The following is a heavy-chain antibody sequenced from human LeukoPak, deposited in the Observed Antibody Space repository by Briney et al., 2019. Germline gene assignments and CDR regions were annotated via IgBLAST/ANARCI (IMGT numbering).Heavy chain of an antibody. J-gene: IGHJ4*02. CDR2: IKSKTDGGKT. CDR1: GFTFNNAW. V-gene: IGHV3-15*01. Sequence: GGSLRLSCAASGFTFNNAWMNWVRQAPGKGLEWVGRIKSKTDGGKTDYAAPVKSRFTISRDDSKNTLYLQMNSLKTEDTAVYYCTTDLGISMIRGVIVYWGQGTLVAVSS. CDR3: TTDLGISMIRGVIVY. D-gene: IGHD3-10*01.